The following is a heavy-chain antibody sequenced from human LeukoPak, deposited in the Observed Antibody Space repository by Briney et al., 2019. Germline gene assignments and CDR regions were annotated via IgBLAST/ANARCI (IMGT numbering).Heavy chain of an antibody. V-gene: IGHV3-21*01. Sequence: GGSLRLSCTASGFTFSTYNMNWVRQAPGKGLEWVSSISSSSRYIYYSDSVKGRFTISRDNAKNSLYLQMNSLRDEDTAVYYCARPQSPVYYYYGVDVWGQGTTVTVSS. CDR2: ISSSSRYI. CDR1: GFTFSTYN. CDR3: ARPQSPVYYYYGVDV. J-gene: IGHJ6*02.